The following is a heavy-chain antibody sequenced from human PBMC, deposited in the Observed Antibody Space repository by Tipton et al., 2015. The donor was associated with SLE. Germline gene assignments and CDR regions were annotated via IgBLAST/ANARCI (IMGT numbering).Heavy chain of an antibody. V-gene: IGHV3-30*02. CDR3: AKDVRWDLDY. Sequence: SLRLSCAASGFTFSNYGMHWVRQAQGRGLNWVAFIQFDGSNKDYAESVKGRFTISRDNSKNTLYLQMNTLRTEDTAVYYCAKDVRWDLDYWGQGTLVTVSS. CDR1: GFTFSNYG. CDR2: IQFDGSNK. J-gene: IGHJ4*02. D-gene: IGHD1-26*01.